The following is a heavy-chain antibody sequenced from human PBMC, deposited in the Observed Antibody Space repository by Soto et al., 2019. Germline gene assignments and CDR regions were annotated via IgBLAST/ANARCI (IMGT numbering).Heavy chain of an antibody. CDR1: GFTFSSYG. V-gene: IGHV3-33*01. J-gene: IGHJ6*02. D-gene: IGHD6-6*01. Sequence: GGSLRLSCAASGFTFSSYGMHWVRQAPGKGLEWVAVIWYDGSNKYYADSVKGRFTISRDNYKNTMYLQMNSLRAEDTAVYYCARDIAARPHYGMDVWGQGTTVTVSS. CDR2: IWYDGSNK. CDR3: ARDIAARPHYGMDV.